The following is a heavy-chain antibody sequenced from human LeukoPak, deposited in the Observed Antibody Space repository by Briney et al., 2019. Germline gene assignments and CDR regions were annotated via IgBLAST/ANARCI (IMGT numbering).Heavy chain of an antibody. J-gene: IGHJ5*02. CDR3: ARHEYSGSYYGLSWFDH. Sequence: SQTPCLTCAVSGGSPSSVGYYCGSVRQPPGKWLGWGASIYYSGSTYYNPPLKSRVTISVDTSKNQLSLRLSSLTAADTAVYYCARHEYSGSYYGLSWFDHWGQGTLVTVSS. D-gene: IGHD1-26*01. CDR1: GGSPSSVGYY. V-gene: IGHV4-39*01. CDR2: IYYSGST.